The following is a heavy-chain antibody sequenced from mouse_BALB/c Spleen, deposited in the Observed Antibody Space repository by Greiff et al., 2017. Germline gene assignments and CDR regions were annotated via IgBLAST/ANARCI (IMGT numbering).Heavy chain of an antibody. Sequence: VQLQQSGAELVKPGASVKLSCTASGFNIKDTYMHWVKQRPEQGLEWIGRIDPANGNTKYDPKFQGKATITADTSSNTAYLQLSSLPSEDTAVYYCARAYRSLYWYFDVWGAGTTVTVSS. D-gene: IGHD2-14*01. CDR1: GFNIKDTY. V-gene: IGHV14-3*02. J-gene: IGHJ1*01. CDR3: ARAYRSLYWYFDV. CDR2: IDPANGNT.